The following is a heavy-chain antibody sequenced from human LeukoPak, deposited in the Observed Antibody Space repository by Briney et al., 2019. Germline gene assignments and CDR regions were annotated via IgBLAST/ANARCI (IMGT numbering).Heavy chain of an antibody. CDR1: GGSFSGFY. D-gene: IGHD1-1*01. V-gene: IGHV4-34*01. J-gene: IGHJ6*02. Sequence: SETLSLTCAVFGGSFSGFYCSWIRQSPGKGLEWIGEINHRGSTTYNPSLKSRVTISVDTSKKEASLKVSSVTAADTAVYYCARGLTGTTVTGRDYYYGMDVWGQGTTVTVSS. CDR2: INHRGST. CDR3: ARGLTGTTVTGRDYYYGMDV.